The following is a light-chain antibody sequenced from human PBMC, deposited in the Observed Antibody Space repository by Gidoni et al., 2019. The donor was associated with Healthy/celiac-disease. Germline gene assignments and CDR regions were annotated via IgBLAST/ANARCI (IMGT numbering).Light chain of an antibody. J-gene: IGLJ3*02. CDR2: DES. CDR3: QVWDSSSDHWV. CDR1: NIGSKS. V-gene: IGLV3-21*02. Sequence: SYVLTLPPSVSVAPGQTARITCGGNNIGSKSVNWYQQKPGQAPVLVVYDESDRPSGIPERFSGSNSGNTATLTISRVEAGDEADYYCQVWDSSSDHWVFGGGTKLTVL.